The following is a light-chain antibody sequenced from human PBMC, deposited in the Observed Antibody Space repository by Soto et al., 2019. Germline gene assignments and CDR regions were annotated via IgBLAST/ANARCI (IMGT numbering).Light chain of an antibody. V-gene: IGLV2-23*02. CDR1: SSDVGSYNL. Sequence: QSALTQPASVSGSPGQSITISCTGTSSDVGSYNLVSWYQQHPGKAPKLMIYEVSKRHSGVSNRFSGSKSGNTASLTLSGLQAEDEADYYCCSYAGSSTFVFGTGTKLTVL. J-gene: IGLJ1*01. CDR3: CSYAGSSTFV. CDR2: EVS.